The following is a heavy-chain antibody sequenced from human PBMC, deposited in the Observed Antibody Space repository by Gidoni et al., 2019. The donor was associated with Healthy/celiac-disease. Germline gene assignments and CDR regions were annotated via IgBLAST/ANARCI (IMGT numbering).Heavy chain of an antibody. CDR1: GFTFSSYS. V-gene: IGHV3-21*01. D-gene: IGHD4-17*01. J-gene: IGHJ4*02. CDR3: AREGGYYGDHTLFDY. Sequence: EVQLVESGGGLVKPGGSLRLSCAASGFTFSSYSMNWVRQAPGKGLEWVSSISSSSSYIYYADSVKGRFTISRDNAKNSLYLQMNSLRAEDTAVYYCAREGGYYGDHTLFDYWGQGTLVTVSS. CDR2: ISSSSSYI.